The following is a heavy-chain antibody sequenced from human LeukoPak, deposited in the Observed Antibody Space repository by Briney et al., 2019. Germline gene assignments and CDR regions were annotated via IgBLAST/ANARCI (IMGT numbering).Heavy chain of an antibody. D-gene: IGHD3-10*01. CDR1: GFSLTTGGLG. J-gene: IGHJ4*02. Sequence: SGPTLVNPTQTLTLTFTFSGFSLTTGGLGVGWIRQPPGKALEWLAFIYWDDDKRYSPSLKSRLTISKDTSKNQVVLTMTNMDPEDTATYYCAHSQYVSGSQYFDYWGQGSLVTVSS. CDR2: IYWDDDK. CDR3: AHSQYVSGSQYFDY. V-gene: IGHV2-5*02.